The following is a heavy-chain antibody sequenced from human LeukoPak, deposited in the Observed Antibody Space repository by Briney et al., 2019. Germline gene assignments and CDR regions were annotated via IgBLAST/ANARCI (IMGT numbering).Heavy chain of an antibody. Sequence: SETLSLTCAVYGASLNGHYWSWIRQPPGKGLEWIGEGSDVGGTKYNPSLKSRVTISADTSKNQFSLKLRSVTAADTAVYYCALIDIDFWRAVSDYWGQETLVTVSS. V-gene: IGHV4-34*01. J-gene: IGHJ4*02. CDR2: GSDVGGT. D-gene: IGHD3-3*01. CDR3: ALIDIDFWRAVSDY. CDR1: GASLNGHY.